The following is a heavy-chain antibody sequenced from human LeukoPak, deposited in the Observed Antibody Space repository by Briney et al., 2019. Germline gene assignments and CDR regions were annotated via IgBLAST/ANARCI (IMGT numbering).Heavy chain of an antibody. Sequence: GGSLRLSCAASGFTFSSYAMHWVRQAPGKGLEWVAVISYDGSNKYYADSVKGRFTISRDNSKNTLYLQMNSLRAEDTAVCYCARGFTDYSHFDYWGQGTLVTVSS. V-gene: IGHV3-30-3*01. D-gene: IGHD4-11*01. CDR3: ARGFTDYSHFDY. CDR1: GFTFSSYA. J-gene: IGHJ4*02. CDR2: ISYDGSNK.